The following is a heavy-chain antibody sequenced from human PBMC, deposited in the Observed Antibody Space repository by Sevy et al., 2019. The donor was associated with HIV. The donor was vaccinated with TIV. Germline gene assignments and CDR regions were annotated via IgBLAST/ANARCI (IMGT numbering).Heavy chain of an antibody. D-gene: IGHD3-3*01. Sequence: GGSLRLSCAASGFTLSSDGMHWVRQAPGKGLEWVAVIRYDESNKYYADSAKGRFTISRDNSKNTLYLQMNSLRAEDTAVYYCARDRLGITTSAEWGGGMDVWGQGTTVTVSS. V-gene: IGHV3-33*01. CDR2: IRYDESNK. CDR1: GFTLSSDG. CDR3: ARDRLGITTSAEWGGGMDV. J-gene: IGHJ6*02.